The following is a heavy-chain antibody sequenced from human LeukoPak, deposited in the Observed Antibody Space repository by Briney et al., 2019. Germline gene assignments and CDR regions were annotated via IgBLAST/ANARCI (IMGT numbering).Heavy chain of an antibody. CDR2: IYPGDSDT. J-gene: IGHJ4*02. V-gene: IGHV5-51*01. CDR3: ARLTYDSSGYYLVFDY. CDR1: GYSFTSYW. D-gene: IGHD3-22*01. Sequence: GESLKISCKGSGYSFTSYWIGWVRQMPGKGLEWMGIIYPGDSDTRYSPSFQGQVTTSADKSISTAYLQWSSLKASDTAMYYCARLTYDSSGYYLVFDYWGQGTLVTVSS.